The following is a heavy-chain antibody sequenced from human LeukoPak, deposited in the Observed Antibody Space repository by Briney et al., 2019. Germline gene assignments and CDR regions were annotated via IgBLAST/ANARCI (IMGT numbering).Heavy chain of an antibody. D-gene: IGHD5-24*01. V-gene: IGHV4-61*02. CDR3: ARDEGGYNWYYFDY. J-gene: IGHJ4*02. CDR1: GGSISSGSYY. Sequence: PSETLSLTCTVSGGSISSGSYYWSWIRQPAGTGLEWIGRIYTSGSTNYNPSLKSRVTISVDTSKNQLSLKLSSVTAADTAVYYCARDEGGYNWYYFDYWGQGTLVTVSS. CDR2: IYTSGST.